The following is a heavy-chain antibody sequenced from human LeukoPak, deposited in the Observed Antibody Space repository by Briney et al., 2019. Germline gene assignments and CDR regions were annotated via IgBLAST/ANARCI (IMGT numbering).Heavy chain of an antibody. V-gene: IGHV1-8*01. CDR2: MNPNSGNT. D-gene: IGHD2-2*01. Sequence: ASVKVSCKASGYTFTSYDINWVRQATGQGLEWMGWMNPNSGNTGYAQKFQGRVTMTRNTSISTAYMELSSLRSEDTAVYYCARSPPARTYFDYWGQGTLVTVSS. CDR1: GYTFTSYD. CDR3: ARSPPARTYFDY. J-gene: IGHJ4*02.